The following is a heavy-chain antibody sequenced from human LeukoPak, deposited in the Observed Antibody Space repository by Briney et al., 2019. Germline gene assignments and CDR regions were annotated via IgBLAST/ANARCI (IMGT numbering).Heavy chain of an antibody. CDR1: GFTFSDYW. CDR3: ATDRKVGTWDPRFNY. D-gene: IGHD4-23*01. Sequence: GGSLRLSCSASGFTFSDYWMMWVRQAPGKGLEWVDNMRQDDSEKNYVDSVKGRFTISRDNAKSSLYLQMNSLRAEDTAIYYCATDRKVGTWDPRFNYWGQGTLVTVSS. V-gene: IGHV3-7*01. CDR2: MRQDDSEK. J-gene: IGHJ4*02.